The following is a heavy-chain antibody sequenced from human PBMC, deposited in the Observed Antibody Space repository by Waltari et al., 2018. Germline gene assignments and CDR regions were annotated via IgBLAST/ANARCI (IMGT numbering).Heavy chain of an antibody. J-gene: IGHJ4*02. CDR2: IYSGGST. CDR1: GFTFSSYA. D-gene: IGHD5-18*01. Sequence: EVQLMESEGGLVQPGGSLRLSCAASGFTFSSYAMSWVRQAPGKGLEWVSVIYSGGSTYYADSVKGRFTISRDNSKNTLYLQMNSLRAEDTAVYYCAKEGYPSIHDGSSYYDYWGQGTLVTVSS. CDR3: AKEGYPSIHDGSSYYDY. V-gene: IGHV3-23*03.